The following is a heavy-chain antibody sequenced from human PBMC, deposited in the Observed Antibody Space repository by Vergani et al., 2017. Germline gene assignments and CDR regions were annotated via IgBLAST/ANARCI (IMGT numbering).Heavy chain of an antibody. CDR2: ISGSGGST. CDR1: GFTFSSYA. V-gene: IGHV3-23*01. CDR3: ARVGGSGSYEFDY. D-gene: IGHD1-26*01. J-gene: IGHJ4*02. Sequence: EVQLLESGGGLVQPGGSLRLSCAASGFTFSSYAMSWVRQAPGKGLEWVSAISGSGGSTYYADSVKGRFTISRDNSKNTLYLQMNSLRAEDTAVYYCARVGGSGSYEFDYWGQGTLVTVSS.